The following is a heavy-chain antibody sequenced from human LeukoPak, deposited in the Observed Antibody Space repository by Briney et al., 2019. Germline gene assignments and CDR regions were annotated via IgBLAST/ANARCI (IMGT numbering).Heavy chain of an antibody. CDR1: GFTFSSFT. CDR3: ALGRWYGFNY. CDR2: IHHSGST. J-gene: IGHJ4*02. V-gene: IGHV4-34*08. D-gene: IGHD6-13*01. Sequence: PGGSLRLSCAASGFTFSSFTMNWVRLAPGKGLEWIGYIHHSGSTNYNPSLKSRVTISVDTSKNQFSLKLSSVTAADTAVYYCALGRWYGFNYWGQGTLVTVSS.